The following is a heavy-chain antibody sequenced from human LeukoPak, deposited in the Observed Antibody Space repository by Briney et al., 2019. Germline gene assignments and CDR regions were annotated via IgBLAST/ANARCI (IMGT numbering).Heavy chain of an antibody. Sequence: GASVKVSCKASGYTFTSYGISWVRQAPGQGLEWMGWISAYNGNTNYAQKPQGRVTMTTDTSTSTAYMELRSLRSDDTAVYYCARVSKQQLVRPSPFDYWGQGTLVTVSS. CDR3: ARVSKQQLVRPSPFDY. J-gene: IGHJ4*02. CDR2: ISAYNGNT. CDR1: GYTFTSYG. D-gene: IGHD6-13*01. V-gene: IGHV1-18*01.